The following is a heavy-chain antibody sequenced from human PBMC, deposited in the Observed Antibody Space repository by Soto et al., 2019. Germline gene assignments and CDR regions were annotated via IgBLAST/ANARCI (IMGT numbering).Heavy chain of an antibody. CDR1: GDSVSSTSAA. CDR2: TYYRSKWYN. Sequence: PSQTLSLTCAISGDSVSSTSAAWNWIRQSPSRGLEWLGRTYYRSKWYNDYAVSVKSRITINPDTSKNQFSLQLNSVTPEDTAVYYCARDPPIAVAGTSGAFDIWGQGTMVTVSS. D-gene: IGHD6-19*01. V-gene: IGHV6-1*01. J-gene: IGHJ3*02. CDR3: ARDPPIAVAGTSGAFDI.